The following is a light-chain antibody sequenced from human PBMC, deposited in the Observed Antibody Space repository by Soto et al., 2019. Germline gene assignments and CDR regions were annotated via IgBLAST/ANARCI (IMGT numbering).Light chain of an antibody. Sequence: DIQMTQSPSILSASVGDSVTITCRASQTIDSWVAWCQQKPGKAPKLLVYDATSLESGVPSRFSGSGSGTEFTLTISSLQPDDFATYYCQQYNSYSPWTFGQGTKVDIK. J-gene: IGKJ1*01. CDR3: QQYNSYSPWT. V-gene: IGKV1-5*01. CDR2: DAT. CDR1: QTIDSW.